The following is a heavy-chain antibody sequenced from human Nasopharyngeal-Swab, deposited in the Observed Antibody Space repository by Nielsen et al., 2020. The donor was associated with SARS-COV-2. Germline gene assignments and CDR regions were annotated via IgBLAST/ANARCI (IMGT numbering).Heavy chain of an antibody. CDR3: TSRNPETGSY. CDR1: GLIFRGSA. J-gene: IGHJ4*02. V-gene: IGHV3-73*01. D-gene: IGHD1-14*01. Sequence: GGTLSLYCAGCGLIFRGSAMHWVRQASGKGLEWVGRIRSKANSYATAYAASVKGRFTISRDDSKNTAYLQMNSLKTEDTAVYYCTSRNPETGSYWGQGTLVTVSS. CDR2: IRSKANSYAT.